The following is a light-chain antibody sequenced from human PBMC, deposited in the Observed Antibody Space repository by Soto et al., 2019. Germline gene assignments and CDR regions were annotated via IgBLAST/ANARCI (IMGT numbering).Light chain of an antibody. CDR2: DTS. Sequence: QAVVTQEPSLTVSPGGTVTLTCGSSTGAVTSGHYPYWFQQKPGQAPRTLIYDTSNKHSWTPARFSGSLLGGKAALTLSGAQPEDEAEYYCLLFEVFGGGTKLTVL. V-gene: IGLV7-46*01. CDR3: LLFEV. CDR1: TGAVTSGHY. J-gene: IGLJ3*02.